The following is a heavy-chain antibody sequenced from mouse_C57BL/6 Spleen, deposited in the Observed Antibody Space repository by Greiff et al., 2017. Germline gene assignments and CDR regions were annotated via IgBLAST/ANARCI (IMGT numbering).Heavy chain of an antibody. J-gene: IGHJ3*01. CDR3: ATSSHRGFAY. D-gene: IGHD1-1*01. CDR2: IYPGDGDT. Sequence: VKLMESGAELVKPGASVKISCKASGYAFSSYWMNWVKQRPGKGLEWIGQIYPGDGDTNYNGKFKGKATLTADKSSSTAYMQLSSLTSEDSAVYFCATSSHRGFAYWGQGTLVTVSA. V-gene: IGHV1-80*01. CDR1: GYAFSSYW.